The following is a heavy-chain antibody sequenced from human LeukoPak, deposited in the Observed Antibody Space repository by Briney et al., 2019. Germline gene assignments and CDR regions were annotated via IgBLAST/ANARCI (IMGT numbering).Heavy chain of an antibody. V-gene: IGHV4-38-2*02. D-gene: IGHD3-16*01. Sequence: SETLSLTCTVSGSSGSSDYYWGWIRQPPGKGLEWIGSIYYSGSTYYNPSLKSRVTISVDTSKKQFSLKLSSVTAADTAVYYCARDWGDFYFDYWGQGTLVTVSS. CDR1: GSSGSSDYY. J-gene: IGHJ4*02. CDR2: IYYSGST. CDR3: ARDWGDFYFDY.